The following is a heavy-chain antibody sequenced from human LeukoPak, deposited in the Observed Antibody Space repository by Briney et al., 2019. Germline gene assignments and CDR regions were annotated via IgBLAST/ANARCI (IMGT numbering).Heavy chain of an antibody. J-gene: IGHJ4*02. CDR2: IYYSGST. V-gene: IGHV4-59*01. Sequence: SETLTLTCTVSGGSISSYYWGWIRQPPGKGLEWIGYIYYSGSTNYNPSLKSRVTISVDTSKNQFSLKLSSVTAADTAVYYCARQLRRDGYIDYWGQGTLVTVSS. CDR3: ARQLRRDGYIDY. D-gene: IGHD1-1*01. CDR1: GGSISSYY.